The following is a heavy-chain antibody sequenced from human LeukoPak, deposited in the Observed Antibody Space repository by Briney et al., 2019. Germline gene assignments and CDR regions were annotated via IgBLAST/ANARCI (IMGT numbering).Heavy chain of an antibody. D-gene: IGHD3-10*01. J-gene: IGHJ5*02. CDR2: FNHSGGT. CDR3: ARHDTTSGTYYRRRTWFDP. CDR1: GESFSGYY. V-gene: IGHV4-34*01. Sequence: SETLSLTCAVYGESFSGYYWSWIREPPGKGLEGFGEFNHSGGTNYNPSPKSRVTISVDTSKNQFSLKLNSVTAADTAVYYCARHDTTSGTYYRRRTWFDPWGQGTLVTVSS.